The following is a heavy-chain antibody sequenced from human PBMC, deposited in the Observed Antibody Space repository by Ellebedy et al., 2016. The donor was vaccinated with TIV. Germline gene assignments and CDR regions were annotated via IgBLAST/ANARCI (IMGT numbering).Heavy chain of an antibody. V-gene: IGHV3-23*01. Sequence: GESLKISCAASGFTFSSYAMSWVRQAPGKGLEWVSAISGSGGSTYYADSVKGRFTISRDNSKNTLYLQMNSLRAEDTAVYYCAKDRSARTIFGVVIGYGMGVWGQGTTVTVSS. CDR3: AKDRSARTIFGVVIGYGMGV. CDR1: GFTFSSYA. J-gene: IGHJ6*02. D-gene: IGHD3-3*01. CDR2: ISGSGGST.